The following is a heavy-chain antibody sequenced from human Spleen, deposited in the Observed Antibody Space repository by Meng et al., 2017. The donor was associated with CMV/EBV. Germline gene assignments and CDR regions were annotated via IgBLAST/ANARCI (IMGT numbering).Heavy chain of an antibody. Sequence: CAASGFTFGGYTMHWVRQAPGKGLEWVASISYDGSNKYYADSVKGRFTISRDNSINTLYLEMSRLRAADTALYYCARDPNSWYYFDHWGQGSLVTVSS. CDR2: ISYDGSNK. J-gene: IGHJ4*02. V-gene: IGHV3-30*04. D-gene: IGHD2/OR15-2a*01. CDR3: ARDPNSWYYFDH. CDR1: GFTFGGYT.